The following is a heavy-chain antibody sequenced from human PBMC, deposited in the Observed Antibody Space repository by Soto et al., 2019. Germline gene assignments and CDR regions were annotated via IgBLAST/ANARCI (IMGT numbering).Heavy chain of an antibody. CDR1: GFTFSSYG. Sequence: QVQLVESGGGVVQPGSSLRLSCAASGFTFSSYGMHWVRQPPGKGLEWVAVISYDGSNKYYADSVKGRFTISRDNSKNTLYLQMNSLRAEDTAVYYCAKNEGSFGVVHGDVDYWGQGSLVTVSS. D-gene: IGHD3-3*01. J-gene: IGHJ4*02. CDR3: AKNEGSFGVVHGDVDY. CDR2: ISYDGSNK. V-gene: IGHV3-30*18.